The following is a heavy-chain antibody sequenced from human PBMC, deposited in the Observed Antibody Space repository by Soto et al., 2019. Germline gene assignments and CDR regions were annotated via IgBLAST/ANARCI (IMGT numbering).Heavy chain of an antibody. V-gene: IGHV1-2*02. J-gene: IGHJ4*02. D-gene: IGHD6-6*01. CDR3: GRVGSSSVVGHFDY. Sequence: QVQLVQSGAEVKKPGASVKVSCKASGNTFTGYYMQWVRQAPGQGLEWMGWINPNSGGTNYAQKCQGRVTMTRDTSISTAYMELSRLRSDDTAVYYCGRVGSSSVVGHFDYWGQGTLVTVSS. CDR2: INPNSGGT. CDR1: GNTFTGYY.